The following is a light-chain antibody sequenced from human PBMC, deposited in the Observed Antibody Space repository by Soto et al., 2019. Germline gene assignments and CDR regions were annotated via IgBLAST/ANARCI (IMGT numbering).Light chain of an antibody. CDR1: SSDIGNYDF. CDR2: EVS. CDR3: CSYAGSYTWV. V-gene: IGLV2-11*01. J-gene: IGLJ1*01. Sequence: QSALTQPASVSGSPGQSITISCTGTSSDIGNYDFVSWYQQVPGTAPKAMIYEVSSRPSGVPDRFSGSKSGNTASLTISGLQAEDEADYYCCSYAGSYTWVFGTGTKVTVL.